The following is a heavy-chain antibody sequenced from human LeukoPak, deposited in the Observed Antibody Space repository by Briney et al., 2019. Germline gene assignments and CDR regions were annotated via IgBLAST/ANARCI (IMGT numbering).Heavy chain of an antibody. CDR3: ARADIVVVPAAIPGRNWFDP. D-gene: IGHD2-2*02. J-gene: IGHJ5*02. CDR1: GGSFSGYY. Sequence: PSETLSLTCAVYGGSFSGYYWSWIRQPPGKGLEWIGEINHSGSTNYNPSLKSRVTISVDTSKNQFSLKLSSVTAADTAVYYCARADIVVVPAAIPGRNWFDPWGQGTVVTVSS. CDR2: INHSGST. V-gene: IGHV4-34*01.